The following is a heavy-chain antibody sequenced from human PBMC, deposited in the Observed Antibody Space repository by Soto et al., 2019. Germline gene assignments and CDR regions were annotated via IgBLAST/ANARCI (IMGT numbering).Heavy chain of an antibody. V-gene: IGHV4-59*01. Sequence: QVQLQESGPGLVKPSETLSLTCTVSGGSISSYYWSWIRQPPGKGLEWIGYIYYSGSTNYNPSLNSRVTISVDTSKNQFSLKLSSVTAADTAVYYCARVRDYYYGMDVWGQGTTVTVSS. CDR1: GGSISSYY. CDR3: ARVRDYYYGMDV. J-gene: IGHJ6*02. CDR2: IYYSGST.